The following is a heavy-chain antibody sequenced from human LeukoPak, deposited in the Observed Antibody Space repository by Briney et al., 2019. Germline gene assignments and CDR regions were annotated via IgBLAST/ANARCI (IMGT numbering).Heavy chain of an antibody. CDR2: INVSGGST. V-gene: IGHV3-23*01. CDR1: GFTFSNYA. Sequence: GGSLRLSCAASGFTFSNYAMSWVRQAPGKGLEWVSGINVSGGSTFYADSVRGRFTISRDNSKNTLYLQMNSLRAEDTAVYYCAKDQYCTSTSCYAGYWGQGTLVTVSS. J-gene: IGHJ4*02. CDR3: AKDQYCTSTSCYAGY. D-gene: IGHD2-2*01.